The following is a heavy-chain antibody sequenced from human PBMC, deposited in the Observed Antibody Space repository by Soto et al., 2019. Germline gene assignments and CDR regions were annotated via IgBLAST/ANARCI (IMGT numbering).Heavy chain of an antibody. V-gene: IGHV4-30-2*01. D-gene: IGHD3-22*01. CDR2: IYHSGST. CDR3: ARGSGYPLFDY. J-gene: IGHJ4*02. Sequence: SETLSLTCTVSGGSISSYSWSWIRQPPGKGLEWIGYIYHSGSTYYNPSLKSRVTISVDRSKNQFSLKLSSVTAADTAVYYCARGSGYPLFDYWGQGTLVTVSS. CDR1: GGSISSYS.